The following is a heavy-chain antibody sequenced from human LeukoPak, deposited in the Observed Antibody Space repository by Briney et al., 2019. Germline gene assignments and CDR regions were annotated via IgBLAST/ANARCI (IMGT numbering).Heavy chain of an antibody. CDR2: INHSGST. Sequence: PSETLSLTCAVYGGSFSGYYWSWIRQPPGKGLEWIGEINHSGSTNYNPSLKSRVTISVDTSKNQFSLKLSPVTAADTAVYYCARGGYSGYADFDYWGQGTLVTVSS. D-gene: IGHD5-12*01. J-gene: IGHJ4*02. CDR1: GGSFSGYY. V-gene: IGHV4-34*01. CDR3: ARGGYSGYADFDY.